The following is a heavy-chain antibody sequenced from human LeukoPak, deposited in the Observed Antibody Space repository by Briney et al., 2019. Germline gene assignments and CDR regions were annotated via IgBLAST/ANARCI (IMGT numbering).Heavy chain of an antibody. V-gene: IGHV3-53*01. D-gene: IGHD1/OR15-1a*01. Sequence: GGSLRLSCAASGFTVSSNFMSWVRQAPGKGREWVSVIYSGGTTYYADSVKGRFTISRDNSKNTLYLQINSLRAEDTAVYYCARDGYGNNYMDVWGKGTTVTVSS. CDR2: IYSGGTT. J-gene: IGHJ6*03. CDR1: GFTVSSNF. CDR3: ARDGYGNNYMDV.